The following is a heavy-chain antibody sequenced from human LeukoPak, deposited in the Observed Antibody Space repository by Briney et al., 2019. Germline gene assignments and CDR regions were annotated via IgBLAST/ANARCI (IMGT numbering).Heavy chain of an antibody. J-gene: IGHJ4*02. CDR2: ISSSSTTI. CDR3: ARAGYSGSYYPFDY. D-gene: IGHD1-26*01. Sequence: PGGSLRLSCAASGFTFSDYYMSWIRQAPGKGLEWVSYISSSSTTIYYADSVKGRFTISRDNAKNSLYLQMNSLRAEDTAVYYCARAGYSGSYYPFDYWGQGTLVTVSS. CDR1: GFTFSDYY. V-gene: IGHV3-11*01.